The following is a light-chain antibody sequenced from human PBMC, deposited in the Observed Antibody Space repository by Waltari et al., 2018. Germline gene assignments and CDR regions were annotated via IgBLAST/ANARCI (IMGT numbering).Light chain of an antibody. CDR2: VAS. CDR3: QQYNNLWT. Sequence: EIVMTQSPATLSVSPGERATLSCRASQSVSSNLAWYQQKPGQAPRVLVYVASTRATGIPARVSGSGSGTEFTLTISSLQSEDFAVYYCQQYNNLWTFGQGTKVEIK. J-gene: IGKJ1*01. CDR1: QSVSSN. V-gene: IGKV3-15*01.